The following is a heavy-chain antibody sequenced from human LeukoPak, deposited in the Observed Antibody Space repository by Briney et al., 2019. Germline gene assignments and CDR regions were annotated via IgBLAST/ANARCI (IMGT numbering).Heavy chain of an antibody. D-gene: IGHD3-10*01. Sequence: GGSLRLSCAASGFTFDNHAMHWVRQAPGKGLEWVSGISWNSGSRGYADSVKGRFTISRDNARNSLSLEMNSLRAEDTALYFCARDRGLTVYHFDYWGQGILVTVSS. CDR2: ISWNSGSR. CDR1: GFTFDNHA. J-gene: IGHJ4*02. V-gene: IGHV3-9*01. CDR3: ARDRGLTVYHFDY.